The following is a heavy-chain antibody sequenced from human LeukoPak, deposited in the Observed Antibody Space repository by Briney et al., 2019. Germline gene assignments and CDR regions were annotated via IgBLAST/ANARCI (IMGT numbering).Heavy chain of an antibody. Sequence: PGRSLRLSCAASGFTFSSYGMHWVRQAPGKGLEWVAVIWYDGSNKYYADSVKGRFTISRDNSKNTLYLQMNSLRAEDTAVYYYARVVPAARTLYYYYGMDVWGKGTTVTVSS. CDR3: ARVVPAARTLYYYYGMDV. CDR1: GFTFSSYG. D-gene: IGHD2-2*01. CDR2: IWYDGSNK. V-gene: IGHV3-33*01. J-gene: IGHJ6*04.